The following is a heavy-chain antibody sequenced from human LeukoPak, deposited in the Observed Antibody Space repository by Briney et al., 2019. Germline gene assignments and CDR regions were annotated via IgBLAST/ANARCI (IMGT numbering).Heavy chain of an antibody. CDR3: ARVSFGADFWSGSTGYYYYMDV. V-gene: IGHV4-34*01. CDR1: GGSFSGYY. D-gene: IGHD3-3*01. J-gene: IGHJ6*03. CDR2: INHSGST. Sequence: SETLSLTCAVYGGSFSGYYWSCIRQPPGKGLEWIGEINHSGSTNYNPSLTSRVTISVDTSKNQFSLKLSSVTAADTAVYYCARVSFGADFWSGSTGYYYYMDVWGKGTTVTVSS.